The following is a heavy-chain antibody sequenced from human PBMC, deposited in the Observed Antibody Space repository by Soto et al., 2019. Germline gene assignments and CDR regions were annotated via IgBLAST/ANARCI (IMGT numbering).Heavy chain of an antibody. CDR1: GGSFSGYY. V-gene: IGHV4-34*01. CDR3: ARLRRYSGLDV. D-gene: IGHD1-1*01. J-gene: IGHJ6*02. CDR2: INHSGST. Sequence: QVQLQQWGAGLLKPSETLSLTCAVYGGSFSGYYWSWIRQPPGKGLEWMGEINHSGSTNYNPSIRSPVTISVSTYKNQFALKLSSVNAADTAVFYCARLRRYSGLDVWGQGTTVTVSS.